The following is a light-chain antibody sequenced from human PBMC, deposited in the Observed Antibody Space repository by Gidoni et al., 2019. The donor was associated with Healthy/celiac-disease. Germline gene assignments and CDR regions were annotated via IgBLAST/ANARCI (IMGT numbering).Light chain of an antibody. CDR3: QQYGGSYT. CDR1: QSGSSTY. V-gene: IGKV3-20*01. CDR2: GAS. Sequence: EIVLTQSPGTLSLSPGERATLSCRASQSGSSTYLAWYQQKPGQAPRLLIYGASSRATGIPDRVSGSGSGTDFTLTISRLEPEDVAVYYCQQYGGSYTFGQGTKLEIK. J-gene: IGKJ2*01.